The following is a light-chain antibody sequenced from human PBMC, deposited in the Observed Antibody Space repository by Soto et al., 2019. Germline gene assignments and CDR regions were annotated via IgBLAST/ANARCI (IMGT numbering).Light chain of an antibody. CDR1: QSLLYSNGYNY. Sequence: DIVLTQSPLSLPVTPGEPASITCRSSQSLLYSNGYNYLDWYLQKPGQSPQLLIYLGSNRASGVPDRFSGSGSGTDFTLKISRVEAEDVGVYYCMQPLLTPWTSGQGTKVEIK. CDR3: MQPLLTPWT. CDR2: LGS. J-gene: IGKJ1*01. V-gene: IGKV2-28*01.